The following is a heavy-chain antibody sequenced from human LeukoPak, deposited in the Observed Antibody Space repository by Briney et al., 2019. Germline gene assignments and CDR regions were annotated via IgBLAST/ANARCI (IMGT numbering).Heavy chain of an antibody. V-gene: IGHV3-33*01. CDR3: ARDTQDSSGYYLVY. CDR2: IWYDGSNK. CDR1: GFTFSSYG. Sequence: GGSLRLSCAASGFTFSSYGMHWVRQAPGKGLEWVAVIWYDGSNKYYADSVKGRFTISRDNSKNTLYLQMNSLSAEDTAVYYCARDTQDSSGYYLVYWGQGTLVTVSS. J-gene: IGHJ4*02. D-gene: IGHD3-22*01.